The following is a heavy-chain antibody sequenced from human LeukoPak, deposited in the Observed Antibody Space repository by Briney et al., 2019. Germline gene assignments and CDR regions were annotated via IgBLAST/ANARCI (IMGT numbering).Heavy chain of an antibody. D-gene: IGHD6-6*01. CDR2: IYYTGST. CDR3: ARLARGRWFDP. V-gene: IGHV4-28*01. Sequence: TSDTLSLTCAVSGYSISNNNWWGWIRQPPGRGLEWIGYIYYTGSTHYNPSLKSRVTISVDTSKNQFSLKVSSVTAADTAVYYCARLARGRWFDPWGQGTLVTVSS. CDR1: GYSISNNNW. J-gene: IGHJ5*02.